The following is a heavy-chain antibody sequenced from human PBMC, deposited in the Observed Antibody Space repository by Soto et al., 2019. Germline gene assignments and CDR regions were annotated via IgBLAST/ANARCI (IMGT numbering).Heavy chain of an antibody. CDR1: GFTFSSYW. J-gene: IGHJ4*02. V-gene: IGHV3-74*01. D-gene: IGHD3-10*01. CDR2: IDSHRSYT. CDR3: ARTAKGTSQGFFDY. Sequence: WGSLRLSYAASGFTFSSYWMRWVRQTPEKGLVWVSHIDSHRSYTTYADSVKGRFTISRDNAKNTLYLQMNSLRAEDTAVYYCARTAKGTSQGFFDYWGQGSLVTVSS.